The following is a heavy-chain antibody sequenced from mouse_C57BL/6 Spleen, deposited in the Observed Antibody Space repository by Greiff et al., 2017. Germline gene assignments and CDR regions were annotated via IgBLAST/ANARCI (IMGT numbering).Heavy chain of an antibody. CDR3: ARHRGYGDYYAMDY. Sequence: EVKLMESGGDLVKPGGSLKLSCAASGFTFSSYGMSWVRQTPDKRLEWVATISSGGSYTYYPDSVKGRFTISRDNAKNTLYLQMSSLKSEDTAMYYCARHRGYGDYYAMDYWGQGTSVTVSS. J-gene: IGHJ4*01. CDR2: ISSGGSYT. CDR1: GFTFSSYG. D-gene: IGHD2-14*01. V-gene: IGHV5-6*01.